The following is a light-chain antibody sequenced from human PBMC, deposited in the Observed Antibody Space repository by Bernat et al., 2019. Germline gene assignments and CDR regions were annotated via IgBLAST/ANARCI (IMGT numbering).Light chain of an antibody. CDR1: SSNIGSNT. J-gene: IGLJ2*01. CDR3: AAWEDSLNGVV. CDR2: RNN. V-gene: IGLV1-44*01. Sequence: QSVLTQPPSASGTPGQRVSISCSGSSSNIGSNTVNWYQQLPGTAPKILIYRNNYRPAGVPDRFSGSKSGNSASLAISGLQSEDEADYYCAAWEDSLNGVVFGGGTKLTVL.